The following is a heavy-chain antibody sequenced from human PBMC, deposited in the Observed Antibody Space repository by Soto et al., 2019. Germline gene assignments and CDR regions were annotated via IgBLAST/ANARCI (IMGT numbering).Heavy chain of an antibody. CDR1: GGSISSSSYY. Sequence: PSETLSLTCTVSGGSISSSSYYWGWIRQPPGKGLEWIGSIYYSGSTYYNPSLKSRVTISVDTSKNQFSLKLSSVTAADTAVYYCAGEAFIGGSGSWFEYWGQGTLVTVSS. CDR3: AGEAFIGGSGSWFEY. CDR2: IYYSGST. D-gene: IGHD3-10*01. J-gene: IGHJ4*02. V-gene: IGHV4-39*07.